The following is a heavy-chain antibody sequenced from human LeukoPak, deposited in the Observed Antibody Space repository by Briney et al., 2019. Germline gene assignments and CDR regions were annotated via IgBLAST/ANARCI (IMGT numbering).Heavy chain of an antibody. D-gene: IGHD6-19*01. CDR1: GYTLIIYY. CDR3: ARDQGSGWYTSDY. J-gene: IGHJ4*02. Sequence: GASVKVSCKASGYTLIIYYMHWVRRAPGQGLEWMGMINPSGGSTSYAQKFQGRVTMTGDTSTGTVYMELSSLRSEDTAVYYCARDQGSGWYTSDYWGQGALVTVSS. CDR2: INPSGGST. V-gene: IGHV1-46*01.